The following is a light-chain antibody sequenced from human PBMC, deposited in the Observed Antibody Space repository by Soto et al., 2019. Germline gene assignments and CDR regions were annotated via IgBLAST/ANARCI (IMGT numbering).Light chain of an antibody. CDR3: PSYADTAYV. V-gene: IGLV2-8*01. CDR2: EVS. J-gene: IGLJ1*01. CDR1: SSDVGGYNY. Sequence: QSVLTQPPSASGSPGQSVTISCAGTSSDVGGYNYVSWYQQYPGKVPKLMIYEVSERPSGVPDRFSGSKSGNTAFLTVSGLQAEDEDDYYCPSYADTAYVFRTRTKVTVL.